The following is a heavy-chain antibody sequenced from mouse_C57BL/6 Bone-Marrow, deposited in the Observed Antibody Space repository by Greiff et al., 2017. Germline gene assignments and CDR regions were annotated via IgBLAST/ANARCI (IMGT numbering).Heavy chain of an antibody. V-gene: IGHV2-9-1*01. Sequence: VKVVESGPGLVAPSQSLSITCTVSGFSLTSYAISWVRQPPGKGLEWLGVIWTGGGTNYNSTLKSRLSISKDNSKSQVFLKMNSLQTDDTARYYCARNRHYYGSASYWYFDVWGTGTTVTVSS. CDR3: ARNRHYYGSASYWYFDV. D-gene: IGHD1-1*01. CDR1: GFSLTSYA. J-gene: IGHJ1*03. CDR2: IWTGGGT.